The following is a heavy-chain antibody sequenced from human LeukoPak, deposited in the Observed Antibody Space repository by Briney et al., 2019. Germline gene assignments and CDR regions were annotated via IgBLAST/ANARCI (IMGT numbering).Heavy chain of an antibody. D-gene: IGHD3-10*01. J-gene: IGHJ4*02. CDR1: GGTFSSYA. CDR2: IIPIFGTA. Sequence: GASVKVSCKASGGTFSSYAISWVRQAPGQGLEWMGGIIPIFGTANYAQKFQGRVTITTDESTSTAYMELSSLRSEDTAVYYCARARTNMLRGVILLDYWGQGTLVTVSS. CDR3: ARARTNMLRGVILLDY. V-gene: IGHV1-69*05.